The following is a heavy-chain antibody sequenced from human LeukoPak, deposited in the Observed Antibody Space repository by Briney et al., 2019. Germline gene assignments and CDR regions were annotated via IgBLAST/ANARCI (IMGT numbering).Heavy chain of an antibody. CDR2: ISYDGSNK. CDR3: ARDRGDSGWFYYYHYGMDV. D-gene: IGHD6-19*01. V-gene: IGHV3-30-3*01. CDR1: GFTFSSYA. Sequence: GGSLRLSCAASGFTFSSYAMHWVRQAPGKGLEWVAVISYDGSNKYYADSVKGRFTISRDNSKNTLYLQMNSLRAEDTAVYYCARDRGDSGWFYYYHYGMDVWGQGTTVTVSS. J-gene: IGHJ6*02.